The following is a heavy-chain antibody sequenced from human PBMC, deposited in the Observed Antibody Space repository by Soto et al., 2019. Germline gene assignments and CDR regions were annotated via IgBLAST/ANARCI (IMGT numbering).Heavy chain of an antibody. CDR1: GYTFTSYG. CDR2: ISAYSGNT. Sequence: ASVKVSCKASGYTFTSYGISWVRQAPGQGLEWMGWISAYSGNTNYAQKLQGRVTMTTDTSTRTAYMELRSLRSDDTAVYYCARDRIYGSGSTYYYYYGMDVWGQGTTVTVSS. CDR3: ARDRIYGSGSTYYYYYGMDV. D-gene: IGHD3-10*01. V-gene: IGHV1-18*01. J-gene: IGHJ6*02.